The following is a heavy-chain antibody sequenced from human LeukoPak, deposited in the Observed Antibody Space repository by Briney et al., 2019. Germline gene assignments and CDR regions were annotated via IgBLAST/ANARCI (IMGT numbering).Heavy chain of an antibody. CDR1: GFTFSSYA. D-gene: IGHD3-22*01. CDR2: ISGSGGST. J-gene: IGHJ4*02. CDR3: AKDSGGLYYYDSSGYYYHY. V-gene: IGHV3-23*01. Sequence: PGGSLRLSRAASGFTFSSYAMSWVRQAPGKGLEWVSAISGSGGSTYYADSVKGRFTISRDNSKNTLYLQMNSLRAEDTAVYYCAKDSGGLYYYDSSGYYYHYWGQGTLVTVSS.